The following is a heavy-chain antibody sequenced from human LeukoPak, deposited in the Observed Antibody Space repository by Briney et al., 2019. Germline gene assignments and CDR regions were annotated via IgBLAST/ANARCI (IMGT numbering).Heavy chain of an antibody. V-gene: IGHV4-39*01. CDR1: GGSISSSSYY. D-gene: IGHD6-13*01. CDR2: IYYSGST. CDR3: ARQSSSWSKVDY. J-gene: IGHJ4*02. Sequence: SETQSLTCTVSGGSISSSSYYWGWIREPPGKGLGWIGSIYYSGSTYYNPSLKSRVTISVDTSKNQFSLKLSSVTAADTAVHYCARQSSSWSKVDYWGQGTLVTVSS.